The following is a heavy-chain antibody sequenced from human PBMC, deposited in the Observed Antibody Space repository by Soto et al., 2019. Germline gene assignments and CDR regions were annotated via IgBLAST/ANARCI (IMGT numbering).Heavy chain of an antibody. V-gene: IGHV4-31*03. CDR3: ARLGGYYQAFDQ. D-gene: IGHD2-21*02. CDR2: IYYTGST. J-gene: IGHJ4*02. CDR1: GGSISRGGYY. Sequence: SETLSLTCTVSGGSISRGGYYWSWIRQHPGKGLEWIGYIYYTGSTYYNPSLKSRVTISVDTSKNQFSLKVSSVTAADTAVYYCARLGGYYQAFDQWGQGSLVTVSS.